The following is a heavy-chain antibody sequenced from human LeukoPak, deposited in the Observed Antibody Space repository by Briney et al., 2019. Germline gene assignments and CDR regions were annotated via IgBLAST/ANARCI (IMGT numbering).Heavy chain of an antibody. CDR1: GFTFSNYA. V-gene: IGHV3-23*01. CDR2: FSASGANT. D-gene: IGHD3-16*01. Sequence: GGSLRLSCSASGFTFSNYAMSWVRQAPRKGPEWLSTFSASGANTYYADSVRGRFTISRDNSKDTLYLQMDGLRAEDTAFYYCARSPLSTLKSFDSWGQGTLVSVSS. J-gene: IGHJ4*02. CDR3: ARSPLSTLKSFDS.